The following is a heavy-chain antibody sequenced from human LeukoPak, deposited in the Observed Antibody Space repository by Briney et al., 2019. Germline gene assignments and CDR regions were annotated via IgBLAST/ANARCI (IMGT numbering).Heavy chain of an antibody. J-gene: IGHJ4*02. CDR2: ISYDGGNE. CDR1: GFSFGDYP. Sequence: GGSLRLSCAASGFSFGDYPMNWVRQAPGKGLEWVGRISYDGGNEDYADSVKGRFTISRDNSRNTLYLQMNSLRDEDTAVYYCAREQVILYYFDYWGQGNLVTVSS. V-gene: IGHV3-30-3*01. CDR3: AREQVILYYFDY.